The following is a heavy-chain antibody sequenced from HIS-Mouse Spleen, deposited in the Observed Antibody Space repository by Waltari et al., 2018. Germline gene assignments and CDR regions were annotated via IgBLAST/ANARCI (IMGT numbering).Heavy chain of an antibody. CDR2: IGGSGGSK. Sequence: EVQLLESGGGLVQPGGSLRLSCAASAFTFSSYAISWVRRAPGKGLEWVLGIGGSGGSKYSADSVKGRFTISRNNSKNTLYLQMNSLRAEDTAVYYCAKDGGRKWLVRYFQHWGQGTLVTVSS. CDR3: AKDGGRKWLVRYFQH. CDR1: AFTFSSYA. V-gene: IGHV3-23*01. J-gene: IGHJ1*01. D-gene: IGHD6-19*01.